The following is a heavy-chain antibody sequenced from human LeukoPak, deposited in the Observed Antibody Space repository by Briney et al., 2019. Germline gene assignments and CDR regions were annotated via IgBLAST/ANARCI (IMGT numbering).Heavy chain of an antibody. D-gene: IGHD2-2*01. J-gene: IGHJ3*02. CDR3: AIYLGEATMRYDAFDI. Sequence: ASVNVSCKASGGTFSSYAISWVRQAPGQGLEWMGGIIPIFGTANYAQKFQGRVTITADESTSTAYMELSSLRSEDTAVYYCAIYLGEATMRYDAFDIWGQGTMVTVSS. V-gene: IGHV1-69*01. CDR1: GGTFSSYA. CDR2: IIPIFGTA.